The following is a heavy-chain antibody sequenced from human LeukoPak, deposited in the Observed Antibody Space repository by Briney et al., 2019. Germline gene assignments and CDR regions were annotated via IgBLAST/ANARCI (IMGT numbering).Heavy chain of an antibody. D-gene: IGHD2-21*02. CDR2: INVGNGDT. Sequence: ASVTVSCKASGYNFITYAMHWVRQAPGQGLEWMGYINVGNGDTKYSQKFQGRVTFTRDTSASIAYMELSSLTSEDTAIYYCARKNYGDRHPYDYWGQGTLVTVSS. CDR1: GYNFITYA. V-gene: IGHV1-3*01. CDR3: ARKNYGDRHPYDY. J-gene: IGHJ4*02.